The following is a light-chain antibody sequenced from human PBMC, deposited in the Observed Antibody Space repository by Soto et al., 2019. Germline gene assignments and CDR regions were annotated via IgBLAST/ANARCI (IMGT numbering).Light chain of an antibody. CDR1: SSNIGNNY. J-gene: IGLJ2*01. CDR2: DNN. CDR3: GTWDSSLSAVV. V-gene: IGLV1-51*01. Sequence: QSVLTQPPSVSAAPGQTVTISCSGSSSNIGNNYVSWYQQLPGTAPKLLIYDNNKRPSGIPDRCSGSKSGTSATLGITGLQTGDEADYYFGTWDSSLSAVVFGGGTKLTVL.